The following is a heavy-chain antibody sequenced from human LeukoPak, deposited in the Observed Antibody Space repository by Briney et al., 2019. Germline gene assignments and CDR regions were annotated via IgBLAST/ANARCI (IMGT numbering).Heavy chain of an antibody. CDR2: IYYSGST. D-gene: IGHD3-22*01. CDR3: ARAPPYYYDSSGFPYYFDY. V-gene: IGHV4-59*01. CDR1: GGSISSYY. Sequence: SETLSLTCTVSGGSISSYYWSWIRQPPGKGLEWIGYIYYSGSTNYNPSLKSRVTISVDTSKNQFSLKLSSVTAADTAVYYCARAPPYYYDSSGFPYYFDYWGQGTLVTVSS. J-gene: IGHJ4*02.